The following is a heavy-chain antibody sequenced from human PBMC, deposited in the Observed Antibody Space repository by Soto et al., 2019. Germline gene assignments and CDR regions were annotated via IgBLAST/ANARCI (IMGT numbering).Heavy chain of an antibody. Sequence: QVQLVESGGGVVQPGRSLRLSCAASGFTFSSYGMHWVRQAPGKGLEWVAVISYDGSNKYYADSVKGRFTISRDNSKNTLYLQMNSLRAEDTAVYYCAKVWNPTERGYRGYDPNYWGQGTLVTVSS. CDR3: AKVWNPTERGYRGYDPNY. CDR1: GFTFSSYG. CDR2: ISYDGSNK. V-gene: IGHV3-30*18. J-gene: IGHJ4*02. D-gene: IGHD5-12*01.